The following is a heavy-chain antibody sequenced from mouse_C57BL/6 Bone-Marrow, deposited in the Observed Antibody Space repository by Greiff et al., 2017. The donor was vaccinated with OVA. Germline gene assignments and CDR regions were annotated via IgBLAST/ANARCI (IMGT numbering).Heavy chain of an antibody. V-gene: IGHV6-3*01. J-gene: IGHJ4*01. CDR2: IRLKSDNYAT. Sequence: EVKLMESGGGLVQPGGSMKLSCVASGFTFSNYWMNWVRQSPEKGLEWVAQIRLKSDNYATHYAESVKGRFTISRDDSKSSVYLQMNNLRAEDTGIYYCTGGGWVMDYWGQGTSVTVSS. CDR3: TGGGWVMDY. CDR1: GFTFSNYW. D-gene: IGHD2-3*01.